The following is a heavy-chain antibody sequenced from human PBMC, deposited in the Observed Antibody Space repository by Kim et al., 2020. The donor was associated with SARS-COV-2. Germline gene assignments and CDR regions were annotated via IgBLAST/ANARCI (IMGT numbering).Heavy chain of an antibody. CDR3: ARGGYGYDFWSGREPMDV. CDR1: GGSISSYY. Sequence: SETLSLTCTVSGGSISSYYWSWIRQPPGKGLEWIGYIYYSGSTNYNPSLKSRVTISVDTSKNQFSLKLSSVTAADTAVYYCARGGYGYDFWSGREPMDVWGQGTTVTVSS. V-gene: IGHV4-59*13. D-gene: IGHD3-3*01. J-gene: IGHJ6*02. CDR2: IYYSGST.